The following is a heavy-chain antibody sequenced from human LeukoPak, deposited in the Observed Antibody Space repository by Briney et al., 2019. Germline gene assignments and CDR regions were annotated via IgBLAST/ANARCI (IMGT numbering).Heavy chain of an antibody. V-gene: IGHV4-59*01. CDR2: IYYSGST. J-gene: IGHJ6*03. CDR3: ARIRYYDFWSGYHYYYYMDV. Sequence: SETLSLTCTVSGGSISSYYWSWIRQPPGKGLEWIGYIYYSGSTNYNPSLKSRVTISVDTSKNQFSLKLSSVTAADTAVYYCARIRYYDFWSGYHYYYYMDVWGKGTTVTVSS. CDR1: GGSISSYY. D-gene: IGHD3-3*01.